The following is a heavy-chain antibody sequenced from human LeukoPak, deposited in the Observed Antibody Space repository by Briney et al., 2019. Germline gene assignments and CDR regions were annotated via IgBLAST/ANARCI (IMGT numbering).Heavy chain of an antibody. J-gene: IGHJ6*02. CDR1: GGSLSSGGYY. D-gene: IGHD3-3*01. CDR2: IYHSGST. Sequence: PSQTLSLTCTVSGGSLSSGGYYWSWIRQPPGTGLQWIGYIYHSGSTYYNPSLKSRVTISVDTSKNQFSLKLSSVTAADSALYYCAKLESPYYYAMDVWGQGTTVTVSS. V-gene: IGHV4-30-2*02. CDR3: AKLESPYYYAMDV.